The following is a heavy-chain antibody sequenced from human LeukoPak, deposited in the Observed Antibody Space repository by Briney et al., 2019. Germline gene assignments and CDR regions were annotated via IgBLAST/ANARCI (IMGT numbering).Heavy chain of an antibody. V-gene: IGHV3-30*04. D-gene: IGHD3-22*01. Sequence: GGSLRLSCAASGFTFSSYVMHWVRQAPGKGLEWVAIISYDGSNEYYAGSVKGRFTISRDNSKNTLYLQMNSLRAEDTAVYYCAKDSYYYDSSGYSYYYYMDVWGKGTTVTVSS. CDR1: GFTFSSYV. CDR3: AKDSYYYDSSGYSYYYYMDV. CDR2: ISYDGSNE. J-gene: IGHJ6*03.